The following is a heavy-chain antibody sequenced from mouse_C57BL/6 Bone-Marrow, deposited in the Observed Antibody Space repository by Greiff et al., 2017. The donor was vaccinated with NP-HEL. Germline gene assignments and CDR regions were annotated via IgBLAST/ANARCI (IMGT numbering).Heavy chain of an antibody. CDR3: ALSYYYGSSQYYFDY. J-gene: IGHJ2*01. D-gene: IGHD1-1*01. Sequence: ESGPGILQPSQTLSLTCSFSGFSLSTFGMGVGWIRQPSGKGLEWLAHIWWDDDKYYNPALKSRLPISKATSKNKVVLKIANVDTADTATYYCALSYYYGSSQYYFDYWGQGTTLTVSS. CDR1: GFSLSTFGMG. CDR2: IWWDDDK. V-gene: IGHV8-8*01.